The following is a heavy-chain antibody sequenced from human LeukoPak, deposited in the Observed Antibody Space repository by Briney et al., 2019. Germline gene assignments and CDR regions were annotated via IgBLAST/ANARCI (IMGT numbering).Heavy chain of an antibody. J-gene: IGHJ4*02. V-gene: IGHV3-30*01. CDR3: ARGGFYDFWSGYYTPFDY. CDR1: GFTFSTCA. Sequence: GGSLRLSCAASGFTFSTCAMHWVRQAPGKGLEWVAVISYDGNNKYYADSVKGRFTISRDNSKNTLYLQMNSLRVEDTAMYYCARGGFYDFWSGYYTPFDYWGQGTLVTVSS. CDR2: ISYDGNNK. D-gene: IGHD3-3*01.